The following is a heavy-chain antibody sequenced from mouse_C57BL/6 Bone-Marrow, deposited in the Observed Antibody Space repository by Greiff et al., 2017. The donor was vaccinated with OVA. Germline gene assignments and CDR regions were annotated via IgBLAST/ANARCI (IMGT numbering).Heavy chain of an antibody. D-gene: IGHD1-1*01. CDR3: ARDYYGSRWYFDV. V-gene: IGHV3-6*01. CDR1: GYSITSGYY. J-gene: IGHJ1*03. Sequence: VQLQQSGPGLVKPSQSLSLTCSVTGYSITSGYYWNWIRQFPGNKLEWMGYISYDGSNNYNPSLKNRISITRDTSKNQFFLKLNSVTTEDTATYYCARDYYGSRWYFDVWGTGTTVTVSS. CDR2: ISYDGSN.